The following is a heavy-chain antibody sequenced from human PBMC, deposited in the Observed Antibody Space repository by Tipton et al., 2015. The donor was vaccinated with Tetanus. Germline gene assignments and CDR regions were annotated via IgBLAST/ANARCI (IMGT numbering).Heavy chain of an antibody. D-gene: IGHD7-27*01. CDR2: IYPDDSDT. CDR3: ARRLGPYTGDHFWHFDL. J-gene: IGHJ2*01. Sequence: QLVQSGAEVKKPGESLKISCSGSGYSFNIYWLAWVRQMPGKGLEWMGIIYPDDSDTRYSPSFQGQATISADKSTTTAYLQWSSLKASDTAMYYCARRLGPYTGDHFWHFDLWGRGTLVTVSS. V-gene: IGHV5-51*01. CDR1: GYSFNIYW.